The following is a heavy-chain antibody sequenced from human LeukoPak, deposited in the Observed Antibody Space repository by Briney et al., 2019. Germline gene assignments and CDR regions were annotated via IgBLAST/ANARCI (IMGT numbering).Heavy chain of an antibody. Sequence: GGSLRLSCAAPGFTFSTYGMHWVRQAPGKVLDWVALISYAGSNEYYADSVKGRFTISRDNSKNTLYLQMNSLRAEDTAVYYCARWGGITGTTFDGSKSIYGMDVWGQGTTVTVSS. V-gene: IGHV3-30*03. J-gene: IGHJ6*02. D-gene: IGHD1-7*01. CDR3: ARWGGITGTTFDGSKSIYGMDV. CDR1: GFTFSTYG. CDR2: ISYAGSNE.